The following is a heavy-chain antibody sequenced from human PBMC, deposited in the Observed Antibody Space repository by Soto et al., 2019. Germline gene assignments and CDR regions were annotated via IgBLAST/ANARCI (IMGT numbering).Heavy chain of an antibody. J-gene: IGHJ4*02. CDR1: GFTFSNYV. D-gene: IGHD6-19*01. Sequence: EVQLLESGGGLVQPGGSLRLSCAASGFTFSNYVMTWLRQAPGKGLEWVSSIRFSVSDTFYADSVKGRFTVSRDNSKNTLFLQMKRPRAEDTAVYYFAKTDKFNSDCSGWANRFDYWGQGTLVTVSS. V-gene: IGHV3-23*01. CDR2: IRFSVSDT. CDR3: AKTDKFNSDCSGWANRFDY.